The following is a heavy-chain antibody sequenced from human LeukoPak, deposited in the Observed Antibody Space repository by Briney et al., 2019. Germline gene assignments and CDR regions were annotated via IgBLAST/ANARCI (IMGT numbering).Heavy chain of an antibody. Sequence: GASVNVSCKASGYTFTSYGISWVRQAPGQGLEWVGWISAYNGNTNYAQKLQGRVSMTTDTSTSTAYMELRSLRSDDTAVYYCARGRYYGSAGGYYYYGMDVWGQGTTVTVSS. J-gene: IGHJ6*02. D-gene: IGHD3-10*01. CDR2: ISAYNGNT. CDR3: ARGRYYGSAGGYYYYGMDV. CDR1: GYTFTSYG. V-gene: IGHV1-18*01.